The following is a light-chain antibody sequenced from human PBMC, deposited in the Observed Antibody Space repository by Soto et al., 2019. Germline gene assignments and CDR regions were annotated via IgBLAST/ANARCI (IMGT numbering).Light chain of an antibody. CDR3: QQSYSNTLT. Sequence: DIRMTQSPSSLSASVGERVTITCRASQSIRSSLNWYQQKQGKAPKLXIYAASSLQSGVLSRFSGSGAGTDFTLTISSVQPEDVATYHCQQSYSNTLTFGGGTKVDIK. V-gene: IGKV1-39*01. CDR2: AAS. J-gene: IGKJ4*01. CDR1: QSIRSS.